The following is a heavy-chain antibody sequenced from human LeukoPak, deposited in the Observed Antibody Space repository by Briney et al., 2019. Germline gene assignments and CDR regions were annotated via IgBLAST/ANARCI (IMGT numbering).Heavy chain of an antibody. CDR3: ARHISGSYSPFDY. J-gene: IGHJ4*02. CDR2: IYYSRST. Sequence: PSETLSLTCTVSGGSISSSSYYWGWIRQPPGKGLEWIGRIYYSRSTYYIPSLKLRVTSSVDTSKNLFSLKLSSVTAADTAVYYCARHISGSYSPFDYWGQGTLVTVSS. V-gene: IGHV4-39*01. CDR1: GGSISSSSYY. D-gene: IGHD1-26*01.